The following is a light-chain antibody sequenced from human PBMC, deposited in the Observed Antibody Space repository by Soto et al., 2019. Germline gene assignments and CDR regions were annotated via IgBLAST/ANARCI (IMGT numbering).Light chain of an antibody. CDR3: QQFNSYPLT. Sequence: DIQLTQSPSFLSASVGDRVTITCRASQGISSYLAWYQQKPGKAPKLLIYAASTLQSGVPSRFSGSGSGTEFTLTISSLQPEDFATYYCQQFNSYPLTLGGGTKVEIK. CDR2: AAS. CDR1: QGISSY. J-gene: IGKJ4*01. V-gene: IGKV1-9*01.